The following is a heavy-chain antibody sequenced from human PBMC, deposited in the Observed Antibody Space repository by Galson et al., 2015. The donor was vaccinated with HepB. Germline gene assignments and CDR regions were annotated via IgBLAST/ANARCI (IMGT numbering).Heavy chain of an antibody. J-gene: IGHJ6*02. V-gene: IGHV3-7*03. D-gene: IGHD7-27*01. CDR3: ATVSGGSYDVLGMSSYYYYGLDV. CDR2: INQEGSEK. Sequence: SLRLSCAVSGFTFSAYWMSWVRQAPGKGLEWVASINQEGSEKYYVDSVEGRFTISRDNAKNSLYLQMNSLRAEDTAMYYCATVSGGSYDVLGMSSYYYYGLDVWGQGTTVTVSS. CDR1: GFTFSAYW.